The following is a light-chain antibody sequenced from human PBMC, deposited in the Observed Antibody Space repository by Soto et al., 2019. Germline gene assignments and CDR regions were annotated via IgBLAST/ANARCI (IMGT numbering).Light chain of an antibody. CDR2: GAS. CDR3: QKYNSVPRT. CDR1: QGISNY. J-gene: IGKJ1*01. V-gene: IGKV1-27*01. Sequence: DIPMTQSPSSLSASVGDRVTITCRASQGISNYLAWYQQTPGKVPKLLIYGASTLQSGVPSRFSGSGSGTDFTLTISSLQPEDVATYYCQKYNSVPRTFGQGTKVEIK.